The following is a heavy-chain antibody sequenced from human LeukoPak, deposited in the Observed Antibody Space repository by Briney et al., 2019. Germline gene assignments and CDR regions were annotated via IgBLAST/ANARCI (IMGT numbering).Heavy chain of an antibody. D-gene: IGHD5-12*01. V-gene: IGHV1-2*02. CDR2: INPNSGGT. CDR3: ARYPIVATIFDY. Sequence: ASVKVSCKASGYTFTGYYMHWVRQAPGQGLEWMGWINPNSGGTNYAQKFQGRVTMTRDTSISTAYMELSRLRSDDTAVYYCARYPIVATIFDYWGQGTLVTVSS. J-gene: IGHJ4*02. CDR1: GYTFTGYY.